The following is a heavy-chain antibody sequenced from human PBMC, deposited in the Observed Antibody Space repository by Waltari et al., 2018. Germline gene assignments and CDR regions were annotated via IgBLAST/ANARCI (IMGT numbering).Heavy chain of an antibody. V-gene: IGHV1-69*12. Sequence: QVQLVQSGAEVKKPGSSVKVSCKASGGTFSSYALSWVRQPPGQGLEWMGGIIPIFGTANYAQKFQGRVTITADESTSTAYMELSSLRSEDTAVYYCARVPIYSSSSPDFDYWGQGTLVTVSS. CDR3: ARVPIYSSSSPDFDY. CDR1: GGTFSSYA. J-gene: IGHJ4*02. D-gene: IGHD6-6*01. CDR2: IIPIFGTA.